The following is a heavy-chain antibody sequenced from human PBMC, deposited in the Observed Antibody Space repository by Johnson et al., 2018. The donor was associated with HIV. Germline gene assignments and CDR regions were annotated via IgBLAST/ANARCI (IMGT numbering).Heavy chain of an antibody. J-gene: IGHJ3*02. V-gene: IGHV3-30*18. Sequence: QVQLVESGGGVVQPGRSLRLSCAASGFTFSNYDMHWVRQVPGKGLEWGAVPTNDGSNKYYADSVMGRFTISRDNYKNRLYLQMNSLRAEDRAEYYCAKDDTVAFFIGAFDIWGQGTMVTVSS. CDR3: AKDDTVAFFIGAFDI. CDR2: PTNDGSNK. D-gene: IGHD4-23*01. CDR1: GFTFSNYD.